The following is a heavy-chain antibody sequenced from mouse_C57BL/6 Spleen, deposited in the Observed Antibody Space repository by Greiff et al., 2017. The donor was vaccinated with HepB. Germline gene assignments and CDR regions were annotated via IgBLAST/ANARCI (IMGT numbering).Heavy chain of an antibody. D-gene: IGHD1-1*01. J-gene: IGHJ4*01. V-gene: IGHV1-55*01. CDR3: ARILYYGSSPYAMDY. CDR1: GYTFTSYW. CDR2: IYPGSGST. Sequence: QVQLQQPGAELVKPGASVKMSCKASGYTFTSYWITWVKQRPGQGLEWIGDIYPGSGSTNYNEKFKSKATLTVDTSSSTVYMQLSSLTSEDSAVYYCARILYYGSSPYAMDYWGQGTSVTVSS.